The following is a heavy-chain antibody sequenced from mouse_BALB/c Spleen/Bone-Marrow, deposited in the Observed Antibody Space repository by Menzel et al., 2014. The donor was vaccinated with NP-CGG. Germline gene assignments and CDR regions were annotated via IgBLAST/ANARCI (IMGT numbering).Heavy chain of an antibody. D-gene: IGHD4-1*01. CDR2: IWSGGST. J-gene: IGHJ1*01. CDR1: GFSLTSYG. Sequence: VKLVESGPGLVAPSQRLSITCTVSGFSLTSYGVHWVRQPPGKGLEGLGVIWSGGSTNYNSALMSRLSISKDNSKSQVFLKMNSLQTDDTAMYYCARDLGRYFDVWGAGTTVTVSS. V-gene: IGHV2-9*02. CDR3: ARDLGRYFDV.